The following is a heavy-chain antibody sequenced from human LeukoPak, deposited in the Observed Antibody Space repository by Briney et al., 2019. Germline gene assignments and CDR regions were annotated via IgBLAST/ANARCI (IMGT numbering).Heavy chain of an antibody. CDR3: ARVLSWFAGSGSPTGPFDY. CDR2: ISYDGSNK. CDR1: GFTFSSYA. D-gene: IGHD3-10*01. J-gene: IGHJ4*02. V-gene: IGHV3-30*01. Sequence: GGSLRLSCAASGFTFSSYAMHWVRQAPGKGLEWVAVISYDGSNKYYADSVKGRFTISRDNSKNTLYLQMNSLRAEDTAVYYCARVLSWFAGSGSPTGPFDYWGQGTLVTVSS.